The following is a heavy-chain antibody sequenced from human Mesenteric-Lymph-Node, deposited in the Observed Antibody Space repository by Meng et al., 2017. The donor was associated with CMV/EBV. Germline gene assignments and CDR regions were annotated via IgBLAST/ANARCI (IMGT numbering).Heavy chain of an antibody. V-gene: IGHV1-2*06. CDR2: INPNSGGT. CDR1: GPTFIGDY. J-gene: IGHJ4*02. CDR3: ARDGGVYDFDY. D-gene: IGHD5/OR15-5a*01. Sequence: CTASGPTFIGDYIHWVRQAPGQGLEWVGRINPNSGGTNYAQKFQGRVTMTRDTSVTTAYMELSRLRSDDTAVYYCARDGGVYDFDYWGQGSLVTVSS.